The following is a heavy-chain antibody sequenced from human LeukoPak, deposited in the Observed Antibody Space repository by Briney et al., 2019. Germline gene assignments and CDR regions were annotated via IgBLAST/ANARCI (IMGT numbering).Heavy chain of an antibody. D-gene: IGHD6-19*01. J-gene: IGHJ5*02. V-gene: IGHV1-69*13. CDR2: IIPIFGTA. CDR3: ARAQWLGYNWFDP. Sequence: SVKVSCTASGGTFSSYAISWVRQAPGQGFEWMGGIIPIFGTANYAQKFQGRVTITADESTSTAYMELSSLRSEDTAVYYCARAQWLGYNWFDPWGQGTLVTVSS. CDR1: GGTFSSYA.